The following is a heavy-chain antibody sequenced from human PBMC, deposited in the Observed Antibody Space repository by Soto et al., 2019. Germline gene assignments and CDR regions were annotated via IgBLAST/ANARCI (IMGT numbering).Heavy chain of an antibody. CDR1: GGSISSGGYS. Sequence: SETLSLTCAVSGGSISSGGYSWSWIRQPPGKGLEWIGYIYHSGSTYYNPSLKSRVTISVDTSKNQFSLKLSSVTAADTAVYYCARGVGSSFGYRWFDPWGQGTLVTVSS. CDR2: IYHSGST. J-gene: IGHJ5*02. CDR3: ARGVGSSFGYRWFDP. V-gene: IGHV4-30-2*01. D-gene: IGHD2-15*01.